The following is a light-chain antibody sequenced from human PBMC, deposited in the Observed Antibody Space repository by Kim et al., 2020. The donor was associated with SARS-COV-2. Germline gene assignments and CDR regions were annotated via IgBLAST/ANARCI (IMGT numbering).Light chain of an antibody. V-gene: IGKV2-24*01. CDR1: QSLLHDDGNTY. CDR3: MQTAQFPRT. J-gene: IGKJ1*01. Sequence: PASISCRTSQSLLHDDGNTYLTWLQQRPGQPPRLLIYKVSKRFAVVPDRFTGSGAGTDFTLKISRVEAEDVGVYYCMQTAQFPRTFGQGTKVDIK. CDR2: KVS.